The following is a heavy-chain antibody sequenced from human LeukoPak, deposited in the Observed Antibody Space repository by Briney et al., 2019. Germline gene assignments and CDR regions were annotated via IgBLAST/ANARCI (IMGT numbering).Heavy chain of an antibody. V-gene: IGHV4-39*01. CDR3: ARNGATCSGGSCPDF. D-gene: IGHD2-15*01. Sequence: SETLSLTCTVSGGSISYNSFYWGWIRQPPGKGLEWIGSMHYRGSSYYNPSLKSRVTISVDTSKNQFSLKLNSVTAADTAVYYCARNGATCSGGSCPDFWGQGTLVTVST. CDR2: MHYRGSS. J-gene: IGHJ4*02. CDR1: GGSISYNSFY.